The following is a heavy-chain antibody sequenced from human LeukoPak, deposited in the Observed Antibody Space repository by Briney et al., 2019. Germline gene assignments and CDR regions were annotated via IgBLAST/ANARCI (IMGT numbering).Heavy chain of an antibody. CDR2: ISSDGRTT. Sequence: GSLRLSCAASGFTFSYNWMHWVRQAPGKGLVWVSRISSDGRTTHYADSVKGRFTISRDSAKNTLFLQMNDLRAEDTAVYYCLGFYSGSPNWGQGTLVTVSS. D-gene: IGHD3-10*01. CDR3: LGFYSGSPN. V-gene: IGHV3-74*01. J-gene: IGHJ4*02. CDR1: GFTFSYNW.